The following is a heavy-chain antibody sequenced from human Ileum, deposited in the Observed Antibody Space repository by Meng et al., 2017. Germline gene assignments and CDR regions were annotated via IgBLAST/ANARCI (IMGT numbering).Heavy chain of an antibody. J-gene: IGHJ6*02. V-gene: IGHV3-74*01. Sequence: GESLKISCAASGFTFCSFWMHWVRQGPGKGLVWVSRINTDGSRTSYADSVKGRFTISRDNAKNTLYLQMNSLRAEDTAVYYCVAWDMWNGYSSSGMDVWGQGTTVTVSS. CDR1: GFTFCSFW. CDR3: VAWDMWNGYSSSGMDV. CDR2: INTDGSRT. D-gene: IGHD3-9*01.